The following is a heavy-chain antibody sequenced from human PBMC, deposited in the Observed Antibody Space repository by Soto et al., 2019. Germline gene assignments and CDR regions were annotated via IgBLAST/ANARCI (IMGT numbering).Heavy chain of an antibody. V-gene: IGHV5-10-1*01. Sequence: GESLKISCQGSGYMFTNHWINWVRQVSGGGLEWLGRIDPSDSYTKYNPSSQGHVTISADKSTSTAYLQWSSLRASDTAVYYCASHNFFCGGDCNSSGMDVWGQGTTVTVSS. CDR3: ASHNFFCGGDCNSSGMDV. J-gene: IGHJ6*02. D-gene: IGHD2-21*02. CDR2: IDPSDSYT. CDR1: GYMFTNHW.